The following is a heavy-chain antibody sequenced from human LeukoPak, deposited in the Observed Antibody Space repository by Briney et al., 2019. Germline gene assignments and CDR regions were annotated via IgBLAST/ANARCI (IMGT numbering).Heavy chain of an antibody. CDR2: IKLDGSEK. CDR1: GFTFSNYW. CDR3: ARLMYYHHFDY. D-gene: IGHD2-8*01. V-gene: IGHV3-7*01. Sequence: PGGSLRLSCAAPGFTFSNYWMSWVRQAPGKGLEWVASIKLDGSEKYYVDSVKGRFTISRDNARNSLYLQMNSLRAEDTAVYYCARLMYYHHFDYWGQGTLVAVSS. J-gene: IGHJ4*02.